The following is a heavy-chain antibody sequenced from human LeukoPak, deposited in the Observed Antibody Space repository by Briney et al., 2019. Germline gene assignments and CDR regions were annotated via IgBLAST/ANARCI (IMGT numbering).Heavy chain of an antibody. CDR1: GGSISSSTYY. Sequence: SETLSLTCTVSGGSISSSTYYWGWIRQPPGKGLEWIESISYSGSTYFNPSLKSRVTISVDTSKNQFSLTLSSVTAADTALYYCARREGPYYNIFYWGQGTLVTVSS. D-gene: IGHD3-9*01. CDR2: ISYSGST. CDR3: ARREGPYYNIFY. J-gene: IGHJ4*02. V-gene: IGHV4-39*01.